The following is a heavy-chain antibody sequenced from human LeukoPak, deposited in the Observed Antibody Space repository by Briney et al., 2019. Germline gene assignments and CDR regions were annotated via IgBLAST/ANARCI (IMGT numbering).Heavy chain of an antibody. D-gene: IGHD2-15*01. V-gene: IGHV4-59*12. J-gene: IGHJ6*03. CDR3: ARDLGGYPFLMDV. CDR1: GGSISSYY. CDR2: IYYSGST. Sequence: SETLSLTCTVSGGSISSYYWSWIRQPPGKGLEWIGYIYYSGSTNYNPSLKSRVTISVDTSKNQFSLKLSSVTAADTAVYYCARDLGGYPFLMDVWGRGTTVIVSS.